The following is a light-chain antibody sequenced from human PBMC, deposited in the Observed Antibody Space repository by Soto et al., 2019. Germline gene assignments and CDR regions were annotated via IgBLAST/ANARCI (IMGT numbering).Light chain of an antibody. J-gene: IGKJ1*01. V-gene: IGKV1-5*01. Sequence: VPITCRASQSISSWLAWYQQKPGKATKLLIFDAYSLESGVKSRFSGSGSGTEFTLTIRSLQPDDFATYYCKKYNSYYWTFGKGHTV. CDR2: DAY. CDR3: KKYNSYYWT. CDR1: QSISSW.